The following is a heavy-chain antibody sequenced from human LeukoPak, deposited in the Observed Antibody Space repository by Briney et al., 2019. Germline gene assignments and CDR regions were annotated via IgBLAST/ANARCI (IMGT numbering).Heavy chain of an antibody. Sequence: GGSLRLSCAASGFTFSSYAMSWVRQAPGKGLEWVSGMSGSGGSTYYADSVKGRFTISRDNSKNTLYLQMNTLRAEGTAVYYCAKGAEYSYVYDAFDIWGQGTLVTVSS. CDR1: GFTFSSYA. CDR2: MSGSGGST. J-gene: IGHJ3*02. V-gene: IGHV3-23*01. CDR3: AKGAEYSYVYDAFDI. D-gene: IGHD3-16*01.